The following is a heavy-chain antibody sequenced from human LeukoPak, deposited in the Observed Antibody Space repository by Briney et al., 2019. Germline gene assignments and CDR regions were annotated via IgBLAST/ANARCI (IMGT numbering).Heavy chain of an antibody. Sequence: ASVKVSCKASGGTFSSYAICWVRQAPGQGLEWMGRIIPIFGIANYAQKFQGRVTITADKSTSTAYMELSSLRSEDTAVYYCARDQEYSGSPAPFDYWGQGTLVTVSS. CDR1: GGTFSSYA. V-gene: IGHV1-69*04. CDR2: IIPIFGIA. D-gene: IGHD1-26*01. CDR3: ARDQEYSGSPAPFDY. J-gene: IGHJ4*02.